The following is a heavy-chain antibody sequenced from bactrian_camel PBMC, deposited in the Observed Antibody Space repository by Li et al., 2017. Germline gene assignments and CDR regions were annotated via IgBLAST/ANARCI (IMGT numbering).Heavy chain of an antibody. V-gene: IGHV3S40*01. CDR1: GFTFRDTR. D-gene: IGHD6*01. CDR2: INDAGDDT. J-gene: IGHJ6*01. Sequence: DVQLVESGGGLVQPGGSLRLSCATFGFTFRDTRMAWVRQAQGKGLEWVATINDAGDDTQTAGSLQGRFTISRDSAKNTVYLQMNILKSEDTALYYCTSGGSYGGSWPALGYWGQGTQVTVS. CDR3: TSGGSYGGSWPALGY.